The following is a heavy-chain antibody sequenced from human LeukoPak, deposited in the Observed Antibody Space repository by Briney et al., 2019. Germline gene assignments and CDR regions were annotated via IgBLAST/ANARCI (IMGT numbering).Heavy chain of an antibody. V-gene: IGHV4-59*08. CDR3: VRHAATRHNYGMDV. J-gene: IGHJ6*02. D-gene: IGHD6-13*01. CDR1: GGSISYYY. Sequence: SETLSLTCTVSGGSISYYYWSWIRQPPGKGLEWIGHIYHSGSTNYNPSFKSRVTMSVDTSKNHFSLKLSSVTAADTTVYYCVRHAATRHNYGMDVWGQGTTVIVSS. CDR2: IYHSGST.